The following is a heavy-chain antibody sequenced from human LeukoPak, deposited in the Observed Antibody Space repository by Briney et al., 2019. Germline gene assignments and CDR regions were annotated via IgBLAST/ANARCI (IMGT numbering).Heavy chain of an antibody. CDR2: ISGSGGST. CDR1: GFTFSSYA. V-gene: IGHV3-23*01. D-gene: IGHD3-22*01. CDR3: AKDPWYYYDGSGYYRDYYYGMDV. J-gene: IGHJ6*02. Sequence: GGSLRLSCAASGFTFSSYAMSWVRQAPGKGLEWVSAISGSGGSTYYADSVKGRFTISRDNSKNTLYLQMNSLRAEDTAVYYCAKDPWYYYDGSGYYRDYYYGMDVWGQGTTVTVSS.